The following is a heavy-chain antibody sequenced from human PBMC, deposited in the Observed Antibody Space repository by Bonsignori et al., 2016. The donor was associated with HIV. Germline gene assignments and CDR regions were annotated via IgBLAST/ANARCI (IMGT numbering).Heavy chain of an antibody. CDR2: IRSKANSYAT. CDR1: GFTFSGSA. Sequence: GESLKISCAASGFTFSGSAMHWVRQASGKGLEWVGRIRSKANSYATAYAASVKGRFTISRDDSKNTAYLQMNSLKTEDTAVYYCTRLRGYCSGGSCYRGSAFDIWGQGTMVTVSS. J-gene: IGHJ3*02. D-gene: IGHD2-15*01. V-gene: IGHV3-73*01. CDR3: TRLRGYCSGGSCYRGSAFDI.